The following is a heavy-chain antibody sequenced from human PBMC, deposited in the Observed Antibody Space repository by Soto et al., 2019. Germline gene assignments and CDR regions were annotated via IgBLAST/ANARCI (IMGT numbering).Heavy chain of an antibody. D-gene: IGHD3-10*01. Sequence: QLQLQESGPGLVKPSQTLSLTCTVSGGFISSDQYYWSWIRHLPGKGLEWVGHIFYSGSTSYNPSLNGRVTLSVHTSKNQFSLKMISSTGADTAMYYCARAVRFTTGRGYRVFDPWGQGTPVTVSS. J-gene: IGHJ5*02. V-gene: IGHV4-31*03. CDR3: ARAVRFTTGRGYRVFDP. CDR2: IFYSGST. CDR1: GGFISSDQYY.